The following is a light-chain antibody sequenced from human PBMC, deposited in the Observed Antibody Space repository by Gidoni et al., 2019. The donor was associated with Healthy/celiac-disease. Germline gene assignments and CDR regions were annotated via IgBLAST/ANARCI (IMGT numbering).Light chain of an antibody. V-gene: IGLV1-51*02. J-gene: IGLJ3*02. CDR1: SSNIGNNY. Sequence: QSVLPQPPSVSAAPGQKVTISCSGSSSNIGNNYVSWYQKLPGTAPKLLIYENNKRPSGIPDRFSGSKSGTSATLGITGLQTGDEADYYCGTWDSSLSAGVFGGGTKLTVL. CDR2: ENN. CDR3: GTWDSSLSAGV.